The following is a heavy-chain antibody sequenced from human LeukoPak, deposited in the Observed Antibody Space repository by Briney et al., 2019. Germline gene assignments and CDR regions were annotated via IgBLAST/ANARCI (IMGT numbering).Heavy chain of an antibody. CDR3: ARGLSYSFGSNSFYYMDV. Sequence: GASVKLSCKASGYTFDKFGVAWVRQAPGQGLEWMGWISGYSGNTNYAQKFQGRVTVTTDTSTSTAYMDLRSLRSDDTAVYYCARGLSYSFGSNSFYYMDVWGTGTTVTISS. J-gene: IGHJ6*03. V-gene: IGHV1-18*01. CDR1: GYTFDKFG. CDR2: ISGYSGNT. D-gene: IGHD5-18*01.